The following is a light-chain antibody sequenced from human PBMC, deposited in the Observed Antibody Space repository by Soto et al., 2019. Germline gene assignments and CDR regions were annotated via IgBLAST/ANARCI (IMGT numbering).Light chain of an antibody. J-gene: IGKJ1*01. CDR2: DAS. CDR1: QTVRNNY. V-gene: IGKV3-20*01. CDR3: QHYGRSPS. Sequence: EFVLTQSPGTLSLSPGERATLSCRASQTVRNNYLAWYQQKPGQAPRLLIYDASSRATGIPDRFSGSGSGTNFTLTINKVEPEDSAVYYCQHYGRSPSFGRGTKVDIK.